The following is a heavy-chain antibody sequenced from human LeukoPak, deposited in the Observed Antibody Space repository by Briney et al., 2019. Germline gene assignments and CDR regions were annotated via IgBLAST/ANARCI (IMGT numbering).Heavy chain of an antibody. CDR2: MYPNSGNT. V-gene: IGHV1-8*01. CDR3: ARDLGATTVPFDY. J-gene: IGHJ4*02. CDR1: GYTFTSYD. Sequence: ASVKVSCKASGYTFTSYDINWVRQATGQGLEWMGWMYPNSGNTGYAQKFQGRVTMTRNTSISTAYMELSSLRSEDTAVYYCARDLGATTVPFDYWGQGTLVTVSS. D-gene: IGHD1-26*01.